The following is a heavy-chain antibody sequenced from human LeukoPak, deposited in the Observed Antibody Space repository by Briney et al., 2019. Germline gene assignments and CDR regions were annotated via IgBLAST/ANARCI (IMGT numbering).Heavy chain of an antibody. J-gene: IGHJ4*02. V-gene: IGHV3-21*01. D-gene: IGHD3-16*01. CDR2: ITNTPNYI. CDR3: LRDAPYDTSI. CDR1: GFILNTYT. Sequence: PGGSLRLSCAASGFILNTYTITWVRQAPGKGLEWVSSITNTPNYIYYADSVKGRFTISRDNANNSLYLQMDSLRAEDTAVYYFLRDAPYDTSIWGQGTLVTVSS.